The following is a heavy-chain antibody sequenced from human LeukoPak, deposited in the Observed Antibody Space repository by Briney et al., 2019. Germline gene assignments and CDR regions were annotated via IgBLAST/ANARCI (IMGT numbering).Heavy chain of an antibody. CDR1: GGSISSYY. CDR2: TYYSGST. J-gene: IGHJ4*02. D-gene: IGHD4-17*01. V-gene: IGHV4-59*08. CDR3: ASLTTVTQGYFDS. Sequence: SETLSLTCTDSGGSISSYYWTWIRQPPGKGLEWIGYTYYSGSTNYNPSLKSRLTISLDTSKNQFSLKLRSSTATDTAVYYCASLTTVTQGYFDSWGQGTLVTVSS.